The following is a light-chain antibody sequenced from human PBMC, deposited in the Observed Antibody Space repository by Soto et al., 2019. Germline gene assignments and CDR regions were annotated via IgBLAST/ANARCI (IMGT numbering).Light chain of an antibody. V-gene: IGLV2-14*03. CDR3: NSFTTTNTDV. CDR2: DVS. Sequence: QSALTQPASVSGSPGQSITISCTGASSDVGGFDHASWYQQHPGKVPRLLIYDVSSRPSGVSDRFSGSKSGNTASLTISGLQAEDEADYYCNSFTTTNTDVFGTGTKLTVL. CDR1: SSDVGGFDH. J-gene: IGLJ1*01.